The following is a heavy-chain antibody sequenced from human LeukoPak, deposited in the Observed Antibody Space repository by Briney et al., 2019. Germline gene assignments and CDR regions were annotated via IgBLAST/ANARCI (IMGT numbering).Heavy chain of an antibody. V-gene: IGHV3-7*01. J-gene: IGHJ5*02. D-gene: IGHD1-14*01. Sequence: GGSLRLSCAASGFTFSSFWMSWVRQAPGKGLEWVANINQDGSGKYFVDSVKGRFTISRDNAKNSLYLQMNSLRAEDTAVYYCARGVSGEPWGQGTLDTVSS. CDR3: ARGVSGEP. CDR1: GFTFSSFW. CDR2: INQDGSGK.